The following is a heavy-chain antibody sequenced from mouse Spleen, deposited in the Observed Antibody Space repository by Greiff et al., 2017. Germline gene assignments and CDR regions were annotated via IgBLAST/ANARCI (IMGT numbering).Heavy chain of an antibody. V-gene: IGHV1-26*01. CDR1: GYTFTDYY. J-gene: IGHJ3*01. CDR2: INPNNGGT. Sequence: EVQLQQSGPELVKPGASVKISCKASGYTFTDYYMNWVKQSHGKSLEWIGDINPNNGGTSYNQKFKGKATLTVDKSSSTAYMELRSLTSEDSAVYYCARGRGLAWFAYWGQGTLVTVSA. CDR3: ARGRGLAWFAY.